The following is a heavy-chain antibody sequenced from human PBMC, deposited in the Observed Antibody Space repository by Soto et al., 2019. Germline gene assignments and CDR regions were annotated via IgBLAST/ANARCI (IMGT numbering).Heavy chain of an antibody. CDR1: GGTFSTSA. D-gene: IGHD7-27*01. CDR3: ATQLNGDLDF. Sequence: QVQLVQSGAEVRKPGSSVKVSCKASGGTFSTSAMNWVRQAPGQGLEWMGSIIPVFGTATYAQSFQGRLTITADGSTTTGYMDLSSLRPEDTAVYYCATQLNGDLDFWGQGTLLIVSS. J-gene: IGHJ4*02. CDR2: IIPVFGTA. V-gene: IGHV1-69*15.